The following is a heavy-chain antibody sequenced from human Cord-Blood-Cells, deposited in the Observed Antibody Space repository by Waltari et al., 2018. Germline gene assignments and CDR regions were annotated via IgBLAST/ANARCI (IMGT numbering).Heavy chain of an antibody. V-gene: IGHV3-53*04. CDR1: VSAISNNY. J-gene: IGHJ4*02. Sequence: LVESGGVVIQPGGYAILSRAASVSAISNNYFGGVRQAPGKGLGWVSVIYSGGSTYYADSVKGRFTISRHNSKNTLYLQMNSLRAEDTAVYYCARVTGTYYFDYWGQGTLVTVSS. CDR3: ARVTGTYYFDY. D-gene: IGHD1-20*01. CDR2: IYSGGST.